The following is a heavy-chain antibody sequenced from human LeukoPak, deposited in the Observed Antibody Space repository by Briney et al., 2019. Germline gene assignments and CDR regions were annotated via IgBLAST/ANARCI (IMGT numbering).Heavy chain of an antibody. Sequence: SETLSFTCTVSGGSISSYYWSGIRQPPGRGLEWIGYIYYSGSTNYNPSLKSRVTISVDTSKNQFSLKLSSVTAADTAVYYCARETRSSWSSNFDYWGQGTLVTVSS. D-gene: IGHD6-13*01. V-gene: IGHV4-59*01. CDR3: ARETRSSWSSNFDY. CDR1: GGSISSYY. CDR2: IYYSGST. J-gene: IGHJ4*02.